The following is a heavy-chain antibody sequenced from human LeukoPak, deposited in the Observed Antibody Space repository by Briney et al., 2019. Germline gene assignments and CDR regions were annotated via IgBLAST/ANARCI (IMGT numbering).Heavy chain of an antibody. CDR1: GGSFSGYY. V-gene: IGHV4-34*01. CDR2: INHSGST. CDR3: ARHKLGRTDAFDI. D-gene: IGHD6-13*01. Sequence: PSETLSLTCAVYGGSFSGYYWSWIRQPPGKGLEWIGEINHSGSTNYNPSLKSRVTISVDTSKNQFSLKLSSVTAADTAVYYCARHKLGRTDAFDIWGQGTVVTVSS. J-gene: IGHJ3*02.